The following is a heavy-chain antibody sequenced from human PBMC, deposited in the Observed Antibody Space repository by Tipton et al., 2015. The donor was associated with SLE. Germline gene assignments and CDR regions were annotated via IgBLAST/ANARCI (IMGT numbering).Heavy chain of an antibody. D-gene: IGHD3-3*01. CDR3: AREGGPYDFWSDTISGFDY. J-gene: IGHJ4*02. CDR2: INHSGST. CDR1: GGPFSGYY. V-gene: IGHV4-34*01. Sequence: TLSLTCAVYGGPFSGYYWSWIRQPPGKGLEWIGEINHSGSTNYNPSLKSRVTISVDTSKNQFSLKLNSVIAADTAVYFCAREGGPYDFWSDTISGFDYWGQGTLVTVSS.